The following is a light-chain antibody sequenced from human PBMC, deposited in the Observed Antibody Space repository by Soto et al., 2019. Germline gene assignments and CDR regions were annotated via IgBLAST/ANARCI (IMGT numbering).Light chain of an antibody. CDR1: SSDVGGYNY. CDR2: EVS. J-gene: IGLJ2*01. V-gene: IGLV2-8*01. CDR3: AAWDDSLNEV. Sequence: QSVLTQPPSASGSPGQSVTISCTGTSSDVGGYNYVSWYQQHPGKAPKLMIYEVSKRPSGVPDRFSGSKSGNTASLAISGLQSEDEADYYCAAWDDSLNEVFGGGTKLTVL.